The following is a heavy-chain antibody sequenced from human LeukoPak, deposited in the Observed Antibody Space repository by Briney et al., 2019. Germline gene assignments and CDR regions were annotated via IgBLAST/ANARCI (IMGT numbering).Heavy chain of an antibody. CDR1: GFTFSNYF. CDR3: ARLDLYSTNWNYYYGMDV. Sequence: GGSLRLSCAASGFTFSNYFMNWVRQAPGLGLEWVADIKQDGSEKSYADSVKGRFTVSRDNAKNSLYLQMNSLRAEDTAVYYCARLDLYSTNWNYYYGMDVWGQGTTVTVSS. V-gene: IGHV3-7*04. J-gene: IGHJ6*02. CDR2: IKQDGSEK. D-gene: IGHD2-2*01.